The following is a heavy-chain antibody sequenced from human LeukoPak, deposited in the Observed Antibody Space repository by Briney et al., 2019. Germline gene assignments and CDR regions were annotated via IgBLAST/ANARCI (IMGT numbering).Heavy chain of an antibody. V-gene: IGHV4-61*02. CDR3: ARVYCSSTSCWFDP. D-gene: IGHD2-2*01. Sequence: QVQLQESGPGLVKPSQTLSLTCTVSGGSISSGSYYWRWIRQPARKRLEWLGRIYTSGSTNYNPSLKSRVTISVDTSKNQFSLKLSSVTAADTAVYYCARVYCSSTSCWFDPWGQGTLVTVSS. CDR2: IYTSGST. J-gene: IGHJ5*02. CDR1: GGSISSGSYY.